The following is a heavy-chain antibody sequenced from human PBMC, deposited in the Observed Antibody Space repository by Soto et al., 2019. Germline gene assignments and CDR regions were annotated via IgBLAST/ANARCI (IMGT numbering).Heavy chain of an antibody. CDR3: VAPRGGGGD. Sequence: EVQLVESGGGLIQPGGSLRLSCAVSGFTVSNNYMSWVRQAPGKGLEGVSVIYSGGYTAYGDSVKGRFTISRDNSKNTPFLQRNFLRAAGTALFYRVAPRGGGGDWGQGTLVTVSS. CDR2: IYSGGYT. J-gene: IGHJ4*02. V-gene: IGHV3-53*01. CDR1: GFTVSNNY. D-gene: IGHD3-10*01.